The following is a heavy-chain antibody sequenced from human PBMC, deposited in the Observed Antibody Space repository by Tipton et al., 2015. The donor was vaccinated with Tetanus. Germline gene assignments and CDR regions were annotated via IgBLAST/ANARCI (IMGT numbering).Heavy chain of an antibody. CDR3: ARSSGYSGLGY. D-gene: IGHD3-22*01. Sequence: SLRLSCAGSGFSFSSYDMHWVRQATGKGLEWVSVIGAAGDTYYPGSVKGRFTISRENAKNSLYLQMNSLRAGDTAVYYCARSSGYSGLGYWGQGTLVTVSS. V-gene: IGHV3-13*01. J-gene: IGHJ4*02. CDR1: GFSFSSYD. CDR2: IGAAGDT.